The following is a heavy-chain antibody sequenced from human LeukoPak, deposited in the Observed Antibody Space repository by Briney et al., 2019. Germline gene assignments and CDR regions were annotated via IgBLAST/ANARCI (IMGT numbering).Heavy chain of an antibody. CDR1: GFTFDAYA. D-gene: IGHD6-13*01. CDR3: AKDISIAALGD. J-gene: IGHJ4*02. Sequence: GGSLRLSCAASGFTFDAYAMHWVRQAPGKGLEWVSAISWNSESIAYADSVKGRSTISRDNAKNSLYLQMSSLRADDTALYYCAKDISIAALGDWGQGTLVTVSS. V-gene: IGHV3-9*01. CDR2: ISWNSESI.